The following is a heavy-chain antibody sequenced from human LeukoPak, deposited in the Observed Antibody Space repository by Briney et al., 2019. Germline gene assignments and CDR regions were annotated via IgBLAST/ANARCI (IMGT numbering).Heavy chain of an antibody. V-gene: IGHV3-30*02. D-gene: IGHD2-8*01. CDR3: AKGSFVLIDY. Sequence: GGSLRLSCAASGFTFSSYGMHWVRQAPGKGLEWVAFIRYDGSKKYYADSVKGRFTISRDNSKNTPYLQMNSLRAEDTAVYYCAKGSFVLIDYWGQGTLVTVSS. J-gene: IGHJ4*02. CDR2: IRYDGSKK. CDR1: GFTFSSYG.